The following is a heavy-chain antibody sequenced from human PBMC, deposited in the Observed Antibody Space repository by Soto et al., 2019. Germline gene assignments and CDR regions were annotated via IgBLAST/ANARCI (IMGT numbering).Heavy chain of an antibody. CDR2: INHSGST. Sequence: SETLSLTCAVYGGSFSGYYWSWIRQPPGKGLEWIGEINHSGSTNYNPSLKSRVTISVDTSKNQFSLKLSSVTAADTAVYYCARWGLRFLAWSRRNYYYYGMDVWGQGTTVTVSS. CDR3: ARWGLRFLAWSRRNYYYYGMDV. CDR1: GGSFSGYY. V-gene: IGHV4-34*01. D-gene: IGHD3-3*01. J-gene: IGHJ6*02.